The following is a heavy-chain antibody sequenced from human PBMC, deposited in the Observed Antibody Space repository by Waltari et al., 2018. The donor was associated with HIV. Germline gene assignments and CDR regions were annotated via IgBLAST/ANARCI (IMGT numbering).Heavy chain of an antibody. D-gene: IGHD3-3*01. CDR3: ARDAYYDFWRTAIYYYGMDV. J-gene: IGHJ6*02. Sequence: EVQLVESGGGLVQPGGSLRLACADSGCTFSSYAMHWVRQAPGKGLEYVSAISSNGGSTYYANSVKGRFTISRDNSKNTLYLQMGSLRAEDMAVYYCARDAYYDFWRTAIYYYGMDVWGQGTTVTVSS. CDR2: ISSNGGST. CDR1: GCTFSSYA. V-gene: IGHV3-64*01.